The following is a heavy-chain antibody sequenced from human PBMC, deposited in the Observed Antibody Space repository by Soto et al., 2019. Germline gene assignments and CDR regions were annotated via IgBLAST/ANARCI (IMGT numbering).Heavy chain of an antibody. V-gene: IGHV3-30*18. CDR2: ISYDGSNK. D-gene: IGHD6-19*01. CDR1: GFTFSSYG. J-gene: IGHJ4*02. Sequence: GGSLRLSCAASGFTFSSYGMHWVRQAPGKGLEWVAVISYDGSNKYYADSVKGRFTISRDNSKNTLYLQMNSLRAEDTAVYYCAKSQAGKGRYYFDYWGQGTLVTVSS. CDR3: AKSQAGKGRYYFDY.